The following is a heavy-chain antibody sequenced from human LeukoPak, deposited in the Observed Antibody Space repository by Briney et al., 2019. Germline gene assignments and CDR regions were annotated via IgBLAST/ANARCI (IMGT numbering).Heavy chain of an antibody. J-gene: IGHJ6*02. CDR3: ARADSSSWTSYYYYGMDV. D-gene: IGHD6-13*01. CDR2: MNPNSGNT. CDR1: GYTFTSYD. Sequence: ASVKVSCKASGYTFTSYDINWVRQATGQGLEWMGWMNPNSGNTGYAQKFQGRVTMTRNTSTSTAYMELSSLRSEDTAVYYCARADSSSWTSYYYYGMDVWGQGTTVTVSS. V-gene: IGHV1-8*01.